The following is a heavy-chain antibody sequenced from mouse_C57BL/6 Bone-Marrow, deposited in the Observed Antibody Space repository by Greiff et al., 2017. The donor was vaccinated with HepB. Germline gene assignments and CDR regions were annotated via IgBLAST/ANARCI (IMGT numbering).Heavy chain of an antibody. CDR3: ARHGYYGSSYYFDY. CDR2: ISSGGSYT. CDR1: GFTFSSYG. Sequence: EVKVVESGGDLVKPGGSLKLSCAASGFTFSSYGMSWVRQTPDKRLEWVATISSGGSYTYYPDSVKGRFTISRDNAKNTLYLQMSSLKSEDTAMYYCARHGYYGSSYYFDYWGQGTTLTVSS. D-gene: IGHD1-1*01. J-gene: IGHJ2*01. V-gene: IGHV5-6*01.